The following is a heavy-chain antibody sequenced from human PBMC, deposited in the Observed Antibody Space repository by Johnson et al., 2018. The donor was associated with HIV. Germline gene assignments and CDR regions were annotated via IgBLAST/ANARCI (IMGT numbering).Heavy chain of an antibody. CDR1: GFTFSSYG. J-gene: IGHJ3*02. Sequence: QVQLVESGGGVVQPGRSLRLSCAASGFTFSSYGMHWVRQAPGKGLEWVAVISHDGSDKNYADSVKGRFIISRDNSKNTLCLQMNSLRAEDTAVYYCAKLRWATRAFDIWGQGTMVTVSS. D-gene: IGHD4-23*01. V-gene: IGHV3-30*18. CDR2: ISHDGSDK. CDR3: AKLRWATRAFDI.